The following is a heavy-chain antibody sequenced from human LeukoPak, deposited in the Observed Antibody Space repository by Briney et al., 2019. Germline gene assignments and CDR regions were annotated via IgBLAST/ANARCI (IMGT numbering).Heavy chain of an antibody. CDR3: AKVLVGAKSPYAFDI. CDR1: GGTFSSYA. Sequence: SCKASGGTFSSYAMSWVRQAPGKGLEWVSAISGSGGSTYYADSVKGRFTISRDNSKNTLYLQMNSLRAEDTAVYYCAKVLVGAKSPYAFDIWGQGTMVTVSS. CDR2: ISGSGGST. J-gene: IGHJ3*02. D-gene: IGHD1-26*01. V-gene: IGHV3-23*01.